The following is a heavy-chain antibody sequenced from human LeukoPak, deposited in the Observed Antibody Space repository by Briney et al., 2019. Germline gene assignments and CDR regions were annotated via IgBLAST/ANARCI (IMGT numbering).Heavy chain of an antibody. Sequence: GRSLRLSCAASGFTFSNYGMRWVRQAPGKGLEWVAVISFDGSDKYYADSVKGRFTISRDNSKNTLYLQMNSLRAEDTAVYYCAKAENYYDSSGYYYNRNDAFDIWGQGTMVTVSS. J-gene: IGHJ3*02. V-gene: IGHV3-30*18. CDR1: GFTFSNYG. D-gene: IGHD3-22*01. CDR2: ISFDGSDK. CDR3: AKAENYYDSSGYYYNRNDAFDI.